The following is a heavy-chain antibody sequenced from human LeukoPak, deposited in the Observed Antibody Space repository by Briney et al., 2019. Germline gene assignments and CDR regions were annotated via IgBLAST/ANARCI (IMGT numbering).Heavy chain of an antibody. V-gene: IGHV1-2*06. D-gene: IGHD6-6*01. CDR3: ARESRAARRSFDY. Sequence: GASVKVSCKASGYTFTGYYMHWVRQAPGQGLEWMGRINPNSGGTNYAQKFQGRVTVTRDTSISTAYMELSRLRSDDTAVYYCARESRAARRSFDYWGQGTLVTVSS. J-gene: IGHJ4*02. CDR2: INPNSGGT. CDR1: GYTFTGYY.